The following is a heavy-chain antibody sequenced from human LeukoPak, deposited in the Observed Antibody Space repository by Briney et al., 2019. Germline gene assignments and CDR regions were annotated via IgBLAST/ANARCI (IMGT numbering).Heavy chain of an antibody. CDR2: ISSNGDST. Sequence: PGGSLRLSCSASGFTFRTYAMHWVRQAPGKGLEYVSAISSNGDSTYYADSVKGRFTISRDNSRNTVYLQMSSLRADDTAVHYCVKDWFGDFWGQGTLVTVSS. J-gene: IGHJ4*02. D-gene: IGHD3-10*01. V-gene: IGHV3-64D*06. CDR3: VKDWFGDF. CDR1: GFTFRTYA.